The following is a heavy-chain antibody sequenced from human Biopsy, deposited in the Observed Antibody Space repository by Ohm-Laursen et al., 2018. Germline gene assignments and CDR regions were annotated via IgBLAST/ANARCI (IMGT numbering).Heavy chain of an antibody. CDR3: ARDRGYYSDRTVPGYFDL. CDR2: VYYTGGT. J-gene: IGHJ2*01. CDR1: GDSISSYY. V-gene: IGHV4-59*01. Sequence: TLSLTCVVSGDSISSYYWSWIRQPPGKGLEWIGYVYYTGGTDYNPSLQSRVTISVDTSKNHFSLRLRSVTPADTAIYYCARDRGYYSDRTVPGYFDLWGRGTLVTVSS. D-gene: IGHD3-22*01.